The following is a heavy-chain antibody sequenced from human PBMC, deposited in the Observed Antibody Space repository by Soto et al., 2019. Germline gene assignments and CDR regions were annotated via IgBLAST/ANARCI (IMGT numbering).Heavy chain of an antibody. CDR3: ASRWGGVVDI. CDR1: GGSISSYY. D-gene: IGHD1-26*01. Sequence: QVQLQESGPGLVKPSETLSLTCTVSGGSISSYYWSWIRQPPGKGLGWIGYIYDSGSTNYNPSLKXPGTCSVDPARSRFAPKVVSVSAGDTAVYYCASRWGGVVDIWGQGTTVTVSS. CDR2: IYDSGST. J-gene: IGHJ3*02. V-gene: IGHV4-4*08.